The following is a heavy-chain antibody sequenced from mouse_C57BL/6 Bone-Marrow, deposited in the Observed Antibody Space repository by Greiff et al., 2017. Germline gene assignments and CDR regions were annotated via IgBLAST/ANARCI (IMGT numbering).Heavy chain of an antibody. D-gene: IGHD1-1*01. J-gene: IGHJ3*01. CDR3: ASPYYCNRFAY. CDR2: ISSGGSYT. CDR1: GFTFSSYG. Sequence: EVKLMESGGDLVKPGGSLKLSCAASGFTFSSYGMSWVRQTPDKRLEWVATISSGGSYTYYPDSVKGRFTISRDNAKNTLYLQMSSLKSEDTAMYYCASPYYCNRFAYWGQGTLGTVSA. V-gene: IGHV5-6*01.